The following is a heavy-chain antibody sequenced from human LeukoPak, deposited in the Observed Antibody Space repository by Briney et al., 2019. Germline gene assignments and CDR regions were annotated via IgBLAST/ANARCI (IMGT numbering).Heavy chain of an antibody. Sequence: SVKVSCKASGGTFSSCAISWVRQAPGQGLEWMGGIIPIFGTANYAQKFQGRVTITADESTSTAYMELSSLRSEDTAVYYCARDETGTYNWFDPWGQGTLVTVSS. D-gene: IGHD1-1*01. CDR2: IIPIFGTA. CDR1: GGTFSSCA. CDR3: ARDETGTYNWFDP. V-gene: IGHV1-69*13. J-gene: IGHJ5*02.